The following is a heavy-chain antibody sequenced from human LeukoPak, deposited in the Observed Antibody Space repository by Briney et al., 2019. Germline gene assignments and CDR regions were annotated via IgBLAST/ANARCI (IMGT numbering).Heavy chain of an antibody. J-gene: IGHJ6*02. D-gene: IGHD6-19*01. CDR2: ISAYNGNT. Sequence: ASVKVSCKASGYTFTSYGISWVRQAPGQGLEWMGWISAYNGNTNYAQKLQGRVTMTTDTSTSTAYMELRSLRSDNTAVYYCAREGMSIAVAGTYSMDVWGQGTTVTVSS. V-gene: IGHV1-18*01. CDR3: AREGMSIAVAGTYSMDV. CDR1: GYTFTSYG.